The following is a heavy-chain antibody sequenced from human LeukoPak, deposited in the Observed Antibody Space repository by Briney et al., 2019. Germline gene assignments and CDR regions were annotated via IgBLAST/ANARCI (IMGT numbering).Heavy chain of an antibody. Sequence: PGGSLRLSCAAPGFPFDDYAMPWVRQAPGKGLEWVSGNRWNSGSIGYADSVKCRFTISRDNAKNTLYLQMNSLRAEDMALYYCARDQFMTYGSGSYPLDYWGQGTLVTVSS. D-gene: IGHD3-10*01. J-gene: IGHJ4*02. CDR3: ARDQFMTYGSGSYPLDY. V-gene: IGHV3-9*03. CDR2: NRWNSGSI. CDR1: GFPFDDYA.